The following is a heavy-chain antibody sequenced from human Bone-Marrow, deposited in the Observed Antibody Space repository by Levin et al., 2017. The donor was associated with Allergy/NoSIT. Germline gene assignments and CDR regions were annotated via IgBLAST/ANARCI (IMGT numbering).Heavy chain of an antibody. Sequence: SCAASGFTFSSYGMHWVRQAPGKGLEWVAVIWYDGSNKYYADSVKGRFTISRDNSKNTLYLQMNSLRAEDTAVYYCARGRYYYDSSVPDYWGQGTLVTVSS. V-gene: IGHV3-33*01. CDR2: IWYDGSNK. CDR3: ARGRYYYDSSVPDY. CDR1: GFTFSSYG. D-gene: IGHD3-22*01. J-gene: IGHJ4*02.